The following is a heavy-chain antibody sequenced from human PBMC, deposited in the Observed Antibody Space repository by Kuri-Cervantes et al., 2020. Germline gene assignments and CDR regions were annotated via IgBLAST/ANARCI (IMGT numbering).Heavy chain of an antibody. D-gene: IGHD3-3*01. CDR1: GGTFSSYA. V-gene: IGHV3-30-3*01. CDR3: ARGPAIDRYDFWSGYSADYYYYGMDV. CDR2: ISYDGSNK. Sequence: SCKASGGTFSSYAISWVRQAPGKGLEWVAVISYDGSNKYYADSVKGRFTISRDNSKNTLYLQMNSLRAEDTAVYYCARGPAIDRYDFWSGYSADYYYYGMDVWGQGTTVTVSS. J-gene: IGHJ6*02.